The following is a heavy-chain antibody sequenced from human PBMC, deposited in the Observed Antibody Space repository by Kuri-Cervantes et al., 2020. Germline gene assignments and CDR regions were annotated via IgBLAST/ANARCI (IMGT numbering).Heavy chain of an antibody. Sequence: GGSLRLSCAASGFTFSSYSMNWVRQAPGKGLEWVSSISSSSSYIYYADSVKGRFTISRDNAKNSLYLQMNSLTTEDTAFYYCAKGIGQYSSSFPDYWGQGTLVTVSS. J-gene: IGHJ4*02. V-gene: IGHV3-21*04. CDR1: GFTFSSYS. CDR2: ISSSSSYI. CDR3: AKGIGQYSSSFPDY. D-gene: IGHD6-6*01.